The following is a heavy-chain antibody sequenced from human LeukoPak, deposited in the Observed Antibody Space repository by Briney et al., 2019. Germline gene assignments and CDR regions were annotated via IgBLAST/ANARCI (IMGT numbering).Heavy chain of an antibody. D-gene: IGHD1-26*01. Sequence: GGSLRLSCVASGFTFNTYVMSWVRQAPGKGLEWVATITGGGITYYADLVKGRFTVSRDNSRNTLFLQMDSLRSDDTAVYYCAIGEQPTLFDYWGQGTLVTVSS. CDR1: GFTFNTYV. J-gene: IGHJ4*02. V-gene: IGHV3-23*01. CDR2: ITGGGIT. CDR3: AIGEQPTLFDY.